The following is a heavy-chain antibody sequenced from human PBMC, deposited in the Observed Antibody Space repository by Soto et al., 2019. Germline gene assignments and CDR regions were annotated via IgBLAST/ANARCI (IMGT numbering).Heavy chain of an antibody. D-gene: IGHD6-13*01. J-gene: IGHJ5*02. CDR3: ARFSSSDFDP. Sequence: QVQLVQSGAEVKKPGSSVKVSCKASGGTFSSYTISWVRQAPGQGLEWMGRIIPILGMAKYAQKFQGRVTITADKSTSTAYMELSSLRSEDTAVYYCARFSSSDFDPWGQGTLVTVSS. V-gene: IGHV1-69*02. CDR2: IIPILGMA. CDR1: GGTFSSYT.